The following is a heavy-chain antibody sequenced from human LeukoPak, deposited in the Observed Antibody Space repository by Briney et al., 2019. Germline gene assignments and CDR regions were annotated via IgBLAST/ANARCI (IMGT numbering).Heavy chain of an antibody. CDR3: ARGSRSSGWFDY. CDR2: IYYSGST. CDR1: GGSISTYY. J-gene: IGHJ4*02. V-gene: IGHV4-59*08. D-gene: IGHD6-19*01. Sequence: SETLSLTCTVSGGSISTYYWSWIRQPPGKGLEWIGYIYYSGSTNYNPSLKSRVTISVGTSKNQFSLKLTSVTAADTAVYYCARGSRSSGWFDYWGQGTLVTVSS.